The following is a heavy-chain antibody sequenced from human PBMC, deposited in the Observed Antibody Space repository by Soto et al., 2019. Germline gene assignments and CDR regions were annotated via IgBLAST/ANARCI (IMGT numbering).Heavy chain of an antibody. CDR1: GGSFSGYY. CDR2: INHSGST. CDR3: ARDAHGSGSYYNWFDP. J-gene: IGHJ5*02. Sequence: QVQLQQWGAGLLKPSETLSLTCAVYGGSFSGYYWSWIRQPPGKGLEWIGEINHSGSTNYNPSLKSRVTISGDTSKNQFSLKLSSVTAADTAVYYCARDAHGSGSYYNWFDPWGQGTLVTVSS. D-gene: IGHD3-10*01. V-gene: IGHV4-34*01.